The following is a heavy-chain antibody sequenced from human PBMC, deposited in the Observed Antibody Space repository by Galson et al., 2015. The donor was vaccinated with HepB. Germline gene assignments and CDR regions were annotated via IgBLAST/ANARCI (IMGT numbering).Heavy chain of an antibody. J-gene: IGHJ6*02. CDR1: GFTFSSYA. D-gene: IGHD2-2*01. V-gene: IGHV3-30-3*01. CDR2: ISYDGSNK. Sequence: SLRLSCAASGFTFSSYAMHWVRQAPGKGLEWVAVISYDGSNKYYADSVKGRFTISRDNSKNTLYLQMNSLRAEDTAVYYCARVHFRDCSSTSCYVGGWYYYYGMDVLGQVTTVTVSS. CDR3: ARVHFRDCSSTSCYVGGWYYYYGMDV.